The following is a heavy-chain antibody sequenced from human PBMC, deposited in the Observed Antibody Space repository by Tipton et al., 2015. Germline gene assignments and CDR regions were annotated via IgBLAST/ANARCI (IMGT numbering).Heavy chain of an antibody. Sequence: TLSLTCTVSGYSITTNRYWGWIRQPPGKGLEWIGSLSHVGSTYYNLSLQSRVTISADTSKNQFSLRLGSVTAADTAMYYCARDYGYCSGGSCYNPSYFDYWGQGTLVTVSS. V-gene: IGHV4-38-2*02. CDR1: GYSITTNRY. J-gene: IGHJ4*02. CDR3: ARDYGYCSGGSCYNPSYFDY. D-gene: IGHD2-15*01. CDR2: LSHVGST.